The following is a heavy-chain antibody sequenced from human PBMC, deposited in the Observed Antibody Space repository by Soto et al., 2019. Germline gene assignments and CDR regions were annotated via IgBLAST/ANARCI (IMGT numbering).Heavy chain of an antibody. CDR2: MNPNSGNT. CDR1: GYTFTGYY. D-gene: IGHD3-22*01. Sequence: GASVKVSCKASGYTFTGYYMHWVRQAPGQGLEWMGWMNPNSGNTNYAQKFQGRVTMTRNTSISTAYMELSSLRSEDTAVYYCARGSRMTTTLIKTYYFDYWGQGTLVTSPQ. V-gene: IGHV1-8*02. CDR3: ARGSRMTTTLIKTYYFDY. J-gene: IGHJ4*02.